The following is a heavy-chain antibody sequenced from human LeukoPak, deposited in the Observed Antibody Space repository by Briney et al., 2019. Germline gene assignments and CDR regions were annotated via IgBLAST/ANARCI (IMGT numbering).Heavy chain of an antibody. CDR1: GFTFSTFA. CDR3: ARDKTVADLDY. CDR2: IYSCGST. J-gene: IGHJ4*02. Sequence: GGSLRLSCEASGFTFSTFAMIWVRQPPGKGLEWVSVIYSCGSTYYADSLKGRFTISRDNAKNSLYLQMNSLRAEDTAVYCCARDKTVADLDYWGQGTLVTVSS. V-gene: IGHV3-66*01. D-gene: IGHD6-19*01.